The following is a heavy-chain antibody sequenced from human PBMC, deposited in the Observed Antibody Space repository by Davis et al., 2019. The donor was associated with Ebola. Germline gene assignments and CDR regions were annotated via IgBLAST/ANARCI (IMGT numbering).Heavy chain of an antibody. Sequence: GESLKISCAASGFTFSSYWMSWVRQAPGKGLEWVANIKQDGSEKYYVDSVKGRFTISRDNAKNSLYLQMNSLRAEDTAVYYCAILAVRGLDYWGRGTLVTVSS. CDR1: GFTFSSYW. D-gene: IGHD6-19*01. V-gene: IGHV3-7*01. CDR3: AILAVRGLDY. J-gene: IGHJ4*02. CDR2: IKQDGSEK.